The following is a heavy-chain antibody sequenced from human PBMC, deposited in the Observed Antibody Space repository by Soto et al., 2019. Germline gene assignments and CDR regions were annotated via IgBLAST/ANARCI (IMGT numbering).Heavy chain of an antibody. CDR3: ARAYDYGGNSDY. CDR1: GYTFITYG. J-gene: IGHJ4*02. CDR2: TSSYNGYT. Sequence: QVQLVQSGAEVKKPGASLKVSCKTSGYTFITYGISWVRQAPGQGLEWMGWTSSYNGYTKYAQKFQGRATMTTDTSTSTVYMELRSLRSDDTAVYYCARAYDYGGNSDYWGQGTLVTVSS. D-gene: IGHD4-17*01. V-gene: IGHV1-18*04.